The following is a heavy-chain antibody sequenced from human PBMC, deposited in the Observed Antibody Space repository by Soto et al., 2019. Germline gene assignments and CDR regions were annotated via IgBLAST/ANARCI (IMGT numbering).Heavy chain of an antibody. CDR1: RYTFDGYG. D-gene: IGHD2-8*02. V-gene: IGHV3-20*04. Sequence: PSGSVRLGCAAPRYTFDGYGMWWARHAPGKGLEWGSGINWNGGSTGYADSVKGRFTISRDNAKNSLYLQMNSLRAEDTALYYCATRVTGGAETVIYWGHGTEATGSS. CDR3: ATRVTGGAETVIY. CDR2: INWNGGST. J-gene: IGHJ4*01.